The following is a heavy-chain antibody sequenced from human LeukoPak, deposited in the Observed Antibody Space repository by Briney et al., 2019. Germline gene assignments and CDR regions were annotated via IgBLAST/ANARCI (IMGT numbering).Heavy chain of an antibody. CDR3: ARHPNYYYYYMDV. J-gene: IGHJ6*03. V-gene: IGHV4-39*01. CDR2: LHYSGST. Sequence: SETLSLTCTVSGGSISNSYYYWGWIRQPPGTGLEWIGSLHYSGSTYYNPSLKSRVTISVDTSKNQFSLKLSSVTAADTAVYYCARHPNYYYYYMDVWGKGTPVTISS. CDR1: GGSISNSYYY.